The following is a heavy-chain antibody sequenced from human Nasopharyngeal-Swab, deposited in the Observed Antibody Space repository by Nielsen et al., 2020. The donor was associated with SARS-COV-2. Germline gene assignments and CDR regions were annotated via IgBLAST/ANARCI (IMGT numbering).Heavy chain of an antibody. CDR2: IYHSGST. V-gene: IGHV4-30-2*06. Sequence: WLRQSPGKGLEWIGYIYHSGSTYYNPSHKSRGTISVDRSKNQFSLKLTSETAADTAVCYCARVSTGLGIIGVVISYWYFDLWGHGTLVTVSS. J-gene: IGHJ2*01. CDR3: ARVSTGLGIIGVVISYWYFDL. D-gene: IGHD3-3*01.